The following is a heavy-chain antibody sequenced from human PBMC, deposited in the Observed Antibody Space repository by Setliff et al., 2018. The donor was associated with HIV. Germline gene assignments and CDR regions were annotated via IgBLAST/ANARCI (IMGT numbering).Heavy chain of an antibody. CDR3: ADSSGYYSGFSY. V-gene: IGHV1-69*05. CDR2: TIPMFGTA. J-gene: IGHJ4*02. Sequence: SVKVSCKASGGTFGIYGISWVRQAPGQGLEWMGGTIPMFGTANYAQKFQGRVTITTDESTNTGYMELSSLRSEDTAVYYCADSSGYYSGFSYWGQGTLVTVSS. D-gene: IGHD3-22*01. CDR1: GGTFGIYG.